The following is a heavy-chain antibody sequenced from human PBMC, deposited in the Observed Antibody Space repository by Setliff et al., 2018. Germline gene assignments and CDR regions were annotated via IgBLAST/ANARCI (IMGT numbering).Heavy chain of an antibody. CDR2: TRYDGSSK. CDR3: VKVSGRFDAGFDS. CDR1: GFIFSSYG. J-gene: IGHJ4*02. V-gene: IGHV3-30*02. D-gene: IGHD1-20*01. Sequence: QSGGSLRLSCAASGFIFSSYGMHWVRQAPGKGPEWVAFTRYDGSSKYHADSVKGRFTISRDNSKNTLYLQMNSLRPEDTAVYYCVKVSGRFDAGFDSWGQGTLVTVSS.